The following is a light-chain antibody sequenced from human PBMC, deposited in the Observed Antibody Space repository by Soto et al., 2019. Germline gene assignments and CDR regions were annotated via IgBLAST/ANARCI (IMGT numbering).Light chain of an antibody. Sequence: QSALTQPASVSGSPGQSITISCTGTSSDVGGYNYGSWYQQHPGKAPKLMIYDVSNRPSGVSNRFSGSKSGNTASLTISGLQAEDEAEYYCSSYTSSSTLYVFGTGTKVTVL. CDR2: DVS. CDR3: SSYTSSSTLYV. V-gene: IGLV2-14*01. J-gene: IGLJ1*01. CDR1: SSDVGGYNY.